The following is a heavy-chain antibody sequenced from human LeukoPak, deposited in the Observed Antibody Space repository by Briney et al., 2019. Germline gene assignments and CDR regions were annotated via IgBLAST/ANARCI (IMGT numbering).Heavy chain of an antibody. J-gene: IGHJ6*02. V-gene: IGHV4-31*03. CDR3: ARDGGGSLHGMDV. CDR1: GGSISSGVYC. Sequence: PSETLSLTCTVSGGSISSGVYCWSWIRQRPGEGLQCIGYICSSGSAYYNASLKSRVSMSTDTSNNQFSLKLNSVTAADTAVYYCARDGGGSLHGMDVWGQGTTVTVSS. D-gene: IGHD2-15*01. CDR2: ICSSGSA.